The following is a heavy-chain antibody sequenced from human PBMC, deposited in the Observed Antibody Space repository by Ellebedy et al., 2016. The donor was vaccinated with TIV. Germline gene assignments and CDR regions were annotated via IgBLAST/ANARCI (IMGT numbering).Heavy chain of an antibody. Sequence: MPSETLCLTCTVSGDSISGYYWSWIRQPPAQGLEWIGYFYSSGSGEYNPSLKSRVTMSVDTSRGQFSLRLNSVTAADTAVYYCARSGGWYTPYDYWGQGTLVTVSS. CDR1: GDSISGYY. D-gene: IGHD6-19*01. V-gene: IGHV4-59*01. J-gene: IGHJ4*02. CDR2: FYSSGSG. CDR3: ARSGGWYTPYDY.